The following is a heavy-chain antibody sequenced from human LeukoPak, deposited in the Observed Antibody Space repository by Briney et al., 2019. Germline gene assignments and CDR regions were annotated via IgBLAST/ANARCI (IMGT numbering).Heavy chain of an antibody. CDR3: ARATGTTTIAVAGRSDY. J-gene: IGHJ4*02. D-gene: IGHD6-19*01. CDR1: GYTFTSYG. CDR2: ISAYNGNT. V-gene: IGHV1-18*01. Sequence: ASVKVSCKASGYTFTSYGISWVRQAPGQGLEWVGWISAYNGNTNYAQKLQGRVTMTTDTSTSTAYMELRSLRSDDTAVYYCARATGTTTIAVAGRSDYWGQGTLVTVSS.